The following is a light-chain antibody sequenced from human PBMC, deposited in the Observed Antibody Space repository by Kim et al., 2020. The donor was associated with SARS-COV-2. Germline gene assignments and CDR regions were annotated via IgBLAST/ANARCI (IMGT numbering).Light chain of an antibody. Sequence: GQRVTISCSGSSSNIGSNSVNWYQQLPGTAPKLVIYNNSQRPSGVPDRFSGSKSGTSASLAISGLQSEDEADYYCAAWDGSLNGWVFGGGTKLTVL. CDR3: AAWDGSLNGWV. J-gene: IGLJ3*02. V-gene: IGLV1-44*01. CDR2: NNS. CDR1: SSNIGSNS.